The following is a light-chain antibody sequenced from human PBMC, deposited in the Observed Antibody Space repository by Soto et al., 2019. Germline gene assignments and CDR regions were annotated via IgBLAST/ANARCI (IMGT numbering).Light chain of an antibody. CDR2: SNN. CDR3: AAWDDSLSGPV. J-gene: IGLJ3*02. Sequence: QAVVTQPPSASGTPGQRVTISCSGSTSNIGSNYLYWYQQLPGTAPKLLLYSNNQRPSGVPDRFSGSKSGTSASLAISGLRSEDAADYYCAAWDDSLSGPVFGGGTKLTVL. CDR1: TSNIGSNY. V-gene: IGLV1-47*02.